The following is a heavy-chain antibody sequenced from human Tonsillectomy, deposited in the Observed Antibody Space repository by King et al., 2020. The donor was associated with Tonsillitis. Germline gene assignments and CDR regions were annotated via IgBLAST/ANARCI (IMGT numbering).Heavy chain of an antibody. D-gene: IGHD3-3*01. Sequence: QLVQSGAEVKKPGASVKVSCKASGYTFTSYGISWVRQAPGQGLEWMGWISAYNGNTNYAQNLQGRLTMTTDTSTSTAYMELRSLRSDDTAVNYCARGVFRPHYDVWSGYDYYVDYWDQGILVTVSS. CDR3: ARGVFRPHYDVWSGYDYYVDY. CDR2: ISAYNGNT. J-gene: IGHJ4*02. V-gene: IGHV1-18*04. CDR1: GYTFTSYG.